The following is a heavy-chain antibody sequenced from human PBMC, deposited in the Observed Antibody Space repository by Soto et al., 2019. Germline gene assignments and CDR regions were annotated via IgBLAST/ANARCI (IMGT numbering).Heavy chain of an antibody. D-gene: IGHD2-2*01. CDR3: ARGHLAVVPVASSFYYMDV. Sequence: QVQLVQSGAEVQKPGASVKVPCKASGYTFSNYAVHWVRQAPGQRLEWMGWINAGNGNTRYSQKFQSRFTISRDTSARTVYMELNGLRSEDTAVYFCARGHLAVVPVASSFYYMDVWGNGTTVTVSS. V-gene: IGHV1-3*01. J-gene: IGHJ6*03. CDR1: GYTFSNYA. CDR2: INAGNGNT.